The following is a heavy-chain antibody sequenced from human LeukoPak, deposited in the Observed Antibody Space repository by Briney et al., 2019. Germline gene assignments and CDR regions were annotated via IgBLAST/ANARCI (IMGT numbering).Heavy chain of an antibody. Sequence: GGSLRLSCAASGFTFSTYWMTWVRQAPGKGLEWVGSINEYGSKKSYVDSVKGRFTISRDNAQKSLYLEMNSLRAEDTAVYYCARAVTSTEGYWGEGTLVTVSS. V-gene: IGHV3-7*03. CDR2: INEYGSKK. CDR3: ARAVTSTEGY. J-gene: IGHJ4*02. CDR1: GFTFSTYW.